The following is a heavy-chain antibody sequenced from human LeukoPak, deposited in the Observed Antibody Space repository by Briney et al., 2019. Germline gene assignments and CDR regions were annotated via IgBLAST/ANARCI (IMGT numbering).Heavy chain of an antibody. Sequence: KPGGSLRLSCAASGFTFSDFYMSWIRQAPGKGLEWISYISNNAETVYYAASVRGRFTISRDNAKNSLYLQMNSLTVDDTAVYYCARDRRPSDYGGAGPWGLGTLVTVSS. J-gene: IGHJ5*02. V-gene: IGHV3-11*04. CDR3: ARDRRPSDYGGAGP. D-gene: IGHD4/OR15-4a*01. CDR1: GFTFSDFY. CDR2: ISNNAETV.